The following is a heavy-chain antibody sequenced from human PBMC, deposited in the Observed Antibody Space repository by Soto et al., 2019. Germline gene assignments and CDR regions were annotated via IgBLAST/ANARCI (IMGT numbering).Heavy chain of an antibody. Sequence: QVQLVQSGAEVKKPGASVKVSCKASGYTFTGYYMHWVRQAPGQGLEWMGWINPNSGGTNYAQKFQGWVTMTRDTSISTAYMELSRLRSDATAVYYGAKGMAAAGTARGMDVWGQGTTVTVSS. D-gene: IGHD6-13*01. CDR3: AKGMAAAGTARGMDV. CDR2: INPNSGGT. J-gene: IGHJ6*02. CDR1: GYTFTGYY. V-gene: IGHV1-2*04.